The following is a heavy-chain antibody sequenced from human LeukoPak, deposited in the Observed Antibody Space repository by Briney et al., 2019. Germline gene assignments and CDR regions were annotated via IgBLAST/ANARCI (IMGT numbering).Heavy chain of an antibody. CDR2: TYYSGST. Sequence: PSETLSLTCTVSGGSISSHYWSWIRQPPGKGLEWIGYTYYSGSTNYNPSLKGRVTISIDTSKNLFSLKLSSVTAADTAVYSCARGGSGWDWYFDLWGRGTLVTVSS. J-gene: IGHJ2*01. D-gene: IGHD6-19*01. V-gene: IGHV4-59*11. CDR1: GGSISSHY. CDR3: ARGGSGWDWYFDL.